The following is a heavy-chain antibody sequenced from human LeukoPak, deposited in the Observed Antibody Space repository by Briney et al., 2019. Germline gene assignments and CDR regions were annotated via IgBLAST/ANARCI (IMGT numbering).Heavy chain of an antibody. CDR3: ARDGQLVVPALSWFDP. Sequence: GGSLRLSCAASGFTFSDCYMSWIRQAPGKGLEWVSYISSSGSTIYYADSVKGRFTISRDNAKNSLYLQMNSLRAEDTAVYYCARDGQLVVPALSWFDPWGQGTLVTVSS. CDR2: ISSSGSTI. D-gene: IGHD2-2*01. J-gene: IGHJ5*02. V-gene: IGHV3-11*04. CDR1: GFTFSDCY.